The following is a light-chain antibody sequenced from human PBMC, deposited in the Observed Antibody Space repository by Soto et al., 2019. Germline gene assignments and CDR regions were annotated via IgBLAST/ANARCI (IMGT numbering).Light chain of an antibody. Sequence: EIVLTQSPGTLSLSPGERATLSCRASQSVSSSYLAWYQQKPGQAPGLLIYGASSRATGSPDRFSGSGAGTDFTLIISRLEHEDLAVYYCQQYGSSPRTFGGGTKVEIK. J-gene: IGKJ4*01. CDR3: QQYGSSPRT. CDR1: QSVSSSY. V-gene: IGKV3-20*01. CDR2: GAS.